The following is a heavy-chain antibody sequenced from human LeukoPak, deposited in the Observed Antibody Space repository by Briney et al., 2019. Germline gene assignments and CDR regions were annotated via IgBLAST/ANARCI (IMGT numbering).Heavy chain of an antibody. J-gene: IGHJ4*02. CDR3: ASLDYGGNSAY. CDR1: GGSISSSSYY. CDR2: IYYSGST. D-gene: IGHD4-23*01. V-gene: IGHV4-39*01. Sequence: SETLSLTCTVSGGSISSSSYYWGWIRQPPGKGLEWIGSIYYSGSTYYNPSLKSRVTISVDTSKNQFSLKLSSVTAADTAVYYCASLDYGGNSAYWGQGTLVTVSS.